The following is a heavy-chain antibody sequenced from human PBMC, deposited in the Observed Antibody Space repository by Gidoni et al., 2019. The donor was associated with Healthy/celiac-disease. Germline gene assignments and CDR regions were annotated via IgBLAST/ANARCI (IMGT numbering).Heavy chain of an antibody. D-gene: IGHD3-16*02. J-gene: IGHJ6*02. CDR3: ARDPIVWGSYRAYYYYYYGMDV. Sequence: EVQLVESGGGLVQPGGFLRLSCAAFGSTCSSYSMNWVRQAPGKGLEWVAYISSSSSTIYYADSVKGRFTISRDNAKNSLYLQMNSLRDEETAVYYCARDPIVWGSYRAYYYYYYGMDVWGQGTTVTVSS. CDR2: ISSSSSTI. CDR1: GSTCSSYS. V-gene: IGHV3-48*02.